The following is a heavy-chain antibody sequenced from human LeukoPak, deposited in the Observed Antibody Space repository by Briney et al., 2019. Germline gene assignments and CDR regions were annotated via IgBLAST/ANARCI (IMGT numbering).Heavy chain of an antibody. D-gene: IGHD1-26*01. Sequence: GASVKVSCKASGYTFTSYDINWVRQATGQGLEWMGWINPNSGGTNYAQKFQGRVTMTRDTSISTAYMELSRLRSDDTAVYYCARGHHPRVGATLKPFDYWGQGTLVTVSS. CDR3: ARGHHPRVGATLKPFDY. CDR2: INPNSGGT. CDR1: GYTFTSYD. J-gene: IGHJ4*02. V-gene: IGHV1-2*02.